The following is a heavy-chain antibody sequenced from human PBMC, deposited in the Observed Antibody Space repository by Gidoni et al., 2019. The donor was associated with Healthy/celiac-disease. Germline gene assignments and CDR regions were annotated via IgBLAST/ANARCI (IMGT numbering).Heavy chain of an antibody. J-gene: IGHJ6*02. CDR3: ARDWYREGYYYYGMDV. Sequence: QVPLVQSGAEVTKPGSSVTVSCTASGGTFRSYAISWVRQAPGQGLEWMGGIIPIFGTANYAQKFQGRVTITADKSTSTAYMELSSLRSEDTAVYYCARDWYREGYYYYGMDVWGQGTTVTVSS. CDR2: IIPIFGTA. D-gene: IGHD3-10*01. CDR1: GGTFRSYA. V-gene: IGHV1-69*06.